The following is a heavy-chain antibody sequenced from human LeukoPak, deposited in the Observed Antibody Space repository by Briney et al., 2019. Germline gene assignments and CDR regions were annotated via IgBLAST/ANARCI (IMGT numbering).Heavy chain of an antibody. CDR3: ARGYYYDSSGFDY. V-gene: IGHV3-74*01. J-gene: IGHJ4*02. CDR1: GFTFSSYW. D-gene: IGHD3-22*01. Sequence: GGSLRLSCAASGFTFSSYWMHWVRQAPGMGLVWVSRINSDGSSTSYADSVKGRFTISRDNAKNTLYLQMNSLRAEDTAVYYCARGYYYDSSGFDYWGQGTLVTVSS. CDR2: INSDGSST.